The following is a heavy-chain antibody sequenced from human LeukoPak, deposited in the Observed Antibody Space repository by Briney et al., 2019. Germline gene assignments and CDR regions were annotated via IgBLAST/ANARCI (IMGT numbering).Heavy chain of an antibody. J-gene: IGHJ4*02. CDR2: IYYSGST. D-gene: IGHD2-21*02. CDR1: GGSISSGGYY. V-gene: IGHV4-31*03. CDR3: AREARYCGGDCYSPIDY. Sequence: SETLSLTCTVSGGSISSGGYYWSWIRQHPGKGLEWIGYIYYSGSTYYNPSLKSRVTISVDTSKNQFSLMLSSVTAADTAVYYCAREARYCGGDCYSPIDYWGQGTLVTVSS.